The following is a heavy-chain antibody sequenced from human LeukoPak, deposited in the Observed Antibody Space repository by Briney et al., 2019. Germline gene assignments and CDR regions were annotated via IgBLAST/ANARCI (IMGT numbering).Heavy chain of an antibody. J-gene: IGHJ6*04. D-gene: IGHD3-10*02. Sequence: LSLTCTVSGGSIISNSYYCGWVRQAPGKGLEWVSYISSSGSTIYYADSVKGRFTISRDNAKNSLYLQMNSLRAEDTAVYYCEELGITMIGGVWGKGTTVTVSS. CDR1: GGSIISNSYY. CDR2: ISSSGSTI. CDR3: EELGITMIGGV. V-gene: IGHV3-48*03.